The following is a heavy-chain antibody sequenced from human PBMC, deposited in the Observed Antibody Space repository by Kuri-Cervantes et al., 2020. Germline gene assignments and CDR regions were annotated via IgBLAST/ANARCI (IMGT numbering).Heavy chain of an antibody. Sequence: GESLKISCAASGFTFSDYYMSWVRQAPGRELEWVGRARNRLTSYSTEYAASVKGRFIISRDESKNSVYLQMSSLKTADTAVYYCTRVTTVSGGDDFGMDVWGQGTTVTVSS. D-gene: IGHD4-11*01. V-gene: IGHV3-72*01. CDR3: TRVTTVSGGDDFGMDV. CDR2: ARNRLTSYST. CDR1: GFTFSDYY. J-gene: IGHJ6*02.